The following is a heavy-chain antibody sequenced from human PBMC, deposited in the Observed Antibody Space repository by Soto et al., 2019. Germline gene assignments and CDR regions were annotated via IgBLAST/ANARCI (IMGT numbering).Heavy chain of an antibody. Sequence: GGSLRLSCAASGFTFDDYAMHWVRQAPGKGLEWVSLISWDGGSTYYADSVKGRFTISRDNSKNSLYLQMNSLRAEDTALYYCAKDRNVDTAMDYYYYGMDVWGQGTTVTVSS. V-gene: IGHV3-43D*03. J-gene: IGHJ6*02. CDR1: GFTFDDYA. D-gene: IGHD5-18*01. CDR2: ISWDGGST. CDR3: AKDRNVDTAMDYYYYGMDV.